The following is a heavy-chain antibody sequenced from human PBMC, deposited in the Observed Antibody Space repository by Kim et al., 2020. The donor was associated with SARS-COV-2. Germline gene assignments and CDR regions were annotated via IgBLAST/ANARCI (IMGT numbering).Heavy chain of an antibody. CDR2: ISGSGGNT. Sequence: GGSLRLSCAASGFTFSSYAVSWVRQAPGEGLEWVSVISGSGGNTYYADSVKGRFTISRDNSKYTLYLQMNSLRAEDTAIYYCAKASPYNWNHFDYWGQGTLVTVSS. D-gene: IGHD1-20*01. CDR3: AKASPYNWNHFDY. J-gene: IGHJ4*02. V-gene: IGHV3-23*01. CDR1: GFTFSSYA.